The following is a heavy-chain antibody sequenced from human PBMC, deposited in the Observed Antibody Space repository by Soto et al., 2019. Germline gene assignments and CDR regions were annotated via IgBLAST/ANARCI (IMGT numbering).Heavy chain of an antibody. J-gene: IGHJ3*02. Sequence: GGSLRLSCAASGFTFSDYDMSWIRQAPGKGLEWVSYISSSGSTIYYADSVKGRFTISRDNAKNSLYLQMNSLRAEDTAVYYCARDRIHCDDAFDIWGQGTMVTVSS. CDR1: GFTFSDYD. V-gene: IGHV3-11*01. CDR2: ISSSGSTI. CDR3: ARDRIHCDDAFDI.